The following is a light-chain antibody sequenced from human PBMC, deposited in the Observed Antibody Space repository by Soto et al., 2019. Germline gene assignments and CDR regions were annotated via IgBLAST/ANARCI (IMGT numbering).Light chain of an antibody. J-gene: IGKJ1*01. V-gene: IGKV1-17*01. CDR1: QGIRND. CDR3: QHYGGMWT. Sequence: DIQMTQSASSLSASVGDRVTITFRASQGIRNDLGWYQQKPGKAPKRLIYAASSLQSGVPSRFSGSGSGTEFTLTISSLQRDDFATYCCQHYGGMWTFGQGTKVDIK. CDR2: AAS.